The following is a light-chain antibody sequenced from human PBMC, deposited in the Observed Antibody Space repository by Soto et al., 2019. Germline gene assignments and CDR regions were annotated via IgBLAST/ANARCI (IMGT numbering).Light chain of an antibody. CDR1: SSDVGSYDL. J-gene: IGLJ1*01. CDR3: CSYAGSSTFD. CDR2: DGF. Sequence: QSVLTQPASVSGSRGKSITFSCAGSSSDVGSYDLVSWYQQHPGEAPKLIIYDGFKRPSGVSDRFSGSKSGYTASLTISGLQADDEADYYCCSYAGSSTFDFGTGTKVTVL. V-gene: IGLV2-23*03.